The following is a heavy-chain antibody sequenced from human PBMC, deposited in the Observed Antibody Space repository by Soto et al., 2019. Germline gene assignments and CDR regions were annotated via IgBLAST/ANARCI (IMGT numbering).Heavy chain of an antibody. J-gene: IGHJ3*02. V-gene: IGHV1-69*02. D-gene: IGHD2-15*01. Sequence: QVQLVQSGAEVKKPGSSVTVSCKASGGTFSSYTISWVRQAPGQGLEWMGRIIPILGIANYAQKFQGRVTITADKSTSTRYXXLGSVRAEDTAVYYCASPGPYCSGGSCYPADAFDIWGQGTMVTVSS. CDR1: GGTFSSYT. CDR2: IIPILGIA. CDR3: ASPGPYCSGGSCYPADAFDI.